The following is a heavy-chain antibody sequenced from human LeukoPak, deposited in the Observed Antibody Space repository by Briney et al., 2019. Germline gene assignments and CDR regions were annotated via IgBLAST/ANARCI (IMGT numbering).Heavy chain of an antibody. Sequence: PGGSLRLSCAASGFTFSNYAMHWVRQAPGKGLEWVAVISYDGSNKYYADSVKGRFTISRDNAKNSLYLQMNSLRAEDTAMYYCARDEPWIQLWFGNNNYYYYYGMDVWGQGTTVTVSS. D-gene: IGHD5-18*01. CDR2: ISYDGSNK. CDR1: GFTFSNYA. V-gene: IGHV3-30-3*01. CDR3: ARDEPWIQLWFGNNNYYYYYGMDV. J-gene: IGHJ6*02.